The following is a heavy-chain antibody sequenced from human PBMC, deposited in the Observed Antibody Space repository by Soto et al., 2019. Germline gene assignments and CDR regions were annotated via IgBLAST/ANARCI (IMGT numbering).Heavy chain of an antibody. CDR2: ISGSGGST. CDR1: GFTFSSYA. D-gene: IGHD6-13*01. V-gene: IGHV3-23*01. Sequence: GSLRLSCAASGFTFSSYAMSWVRQAPGKGLEWVSAISGSGGSTYYADSVKGRFTISRDNSKNTLYLQMNSLRAEDTAVYYCASSIAAAGLYNWFDPWGQGTLVTVSS. CDR3: ASSIAAAGLYNWFDP. J-gene: IGHJ5*02.